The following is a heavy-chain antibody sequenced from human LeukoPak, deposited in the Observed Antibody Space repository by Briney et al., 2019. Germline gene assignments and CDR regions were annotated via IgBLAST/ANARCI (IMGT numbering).Heavy chain of an antibody. D-gene: IGHD2-15*01. CDR2: IYYSGST. V-gene: IGHV4-59*06. J-gene: IGHJ4*02. CDR1: GGSISSYY. CDR3: ARMSTRRPIDY. Sequence: SETLSLTCTVSGGSISSYYWSWIRQPPGKGLEWIGYIYYSGSTYYNPSLKSRVTISVGTSKNQFSLKLSSVTAADTAVYYCARMSTRRPIDYWGQGTLVTVSS.